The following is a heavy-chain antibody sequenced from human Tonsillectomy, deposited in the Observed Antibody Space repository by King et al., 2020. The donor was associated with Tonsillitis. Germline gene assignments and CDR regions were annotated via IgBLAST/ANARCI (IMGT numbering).Heavy chain of an antibody. V-gene: IGHV3-30*18. CDR3: AKNYGGNMYFFGY. J-gene: IGHJ4*02. Sequence: VQLVESGGGVVQPGRSLRLSCAASGFTFSNYGMHWVRQAPGKGLEWVAVISYDGSSKYYADSVKGRFTISRDNSKNTLYLQMNSLRAEDTAVYYCAKNYGGNMYFFGYWGQGTLVTVSS. CDR1: GFTFSNYG. D-gene: IGHD4-23*01. CDR2: ISYDGSSK.